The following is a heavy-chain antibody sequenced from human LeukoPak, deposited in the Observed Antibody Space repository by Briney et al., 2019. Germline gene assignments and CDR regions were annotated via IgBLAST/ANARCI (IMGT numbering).Heavy chain of an antibody. CDR1: GFSFSDYY. D-gene: IGHD3-10*01. J-gene: IGHJ6*03. Sequence: PGGSLRLSCAASGFSFSDYYMSWIRQAPGKGLEWVGRIKSKTDGGTTDYAAPVKGRFTISRDDSKNTLYLQMNSLKTEDTAVYYCTTDGYYYGSGSYDYYYMDVWGKGTTVTVSS. CDR3: TTDGYYYGSGSYDYYYMDV. V-gene: IGHV3-15*01. CDR2: IKSKTDGGTT.